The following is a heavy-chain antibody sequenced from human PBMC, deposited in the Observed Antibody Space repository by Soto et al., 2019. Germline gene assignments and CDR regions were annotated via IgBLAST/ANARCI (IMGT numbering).Heavy chain of an antibody. V-gene: IGHV1-8*01. CDR3: ARHPASGGIEYYYYGMDV. D-gene: IGHD2-15*01. CDR1: GCTFTSYD. CDR2: MNPNSGNT. Sequence: ASVKVSCKASGCTFTSYDIDWVRQATGQGLEWMGWMNPNSGNTGYAQKFQGRVTMTRNTSISTAYMELSSLRSEDTAVYYCARHPASGGIEYYYYGMDVWGQGTTVTVS. J-gene: IGHJ6*02.